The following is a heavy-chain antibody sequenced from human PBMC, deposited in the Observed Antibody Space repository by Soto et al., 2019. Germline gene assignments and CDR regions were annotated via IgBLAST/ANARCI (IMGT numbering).Heavy chain of an antibody. CDR2: IYPSDSDT. CDR1: GYNFAGYW. CDR3: ARGGVSTRTFDY. V-gene: IGHV5-51*01. D-gene: IGHD3-3*01. Sequence: GESLKISCEGSGYNFAGYWIAWVRQMPGKGLELMGIIYPSDSDTRYRPSFQGQVTISADKSISSAYLQWSSLRASDTAMYYCARGGVSTRTFDYWGQGTPVTVSS. J-gene: IGHJ4*02.